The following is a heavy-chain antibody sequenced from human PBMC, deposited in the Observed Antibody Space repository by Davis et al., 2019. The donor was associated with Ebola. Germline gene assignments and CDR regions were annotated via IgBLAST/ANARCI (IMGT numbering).Heavy chain of an antibody. CDR3: ARDLTTDEY. V-gene: IGHV3-48*02. CDR2: ISSSSSTI. D-gene: IGHD4-17*01. Sequence: GGSLRLSCAASGFTFSSSAMSWGRQAPGKGLEWVSYISSSSSTIYYADSVRGRFTISRDNAKNSLFLQMNSLRDEDTALYYCARDLTTDEYWGQGTLVTVSS. CDR1: GFTFSSSA. J-gene: IGHJ4*02.